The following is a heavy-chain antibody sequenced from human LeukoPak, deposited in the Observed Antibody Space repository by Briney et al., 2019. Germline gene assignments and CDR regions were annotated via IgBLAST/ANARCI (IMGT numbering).Heavy chain of an antibody. J-gene: IGHJ4*02. CDR2: FDPEDGET. D-gene: IGHD2-15*01. V-gene: IGHV1-24*01. CDR1: GYTLTELS. CDR3: ATEGCSGGSCPPKFDY. Sequence: ASVKVSCKVSGYTLTELSMHWVRQAPGKGLEWMGGFDPEDGETIYAETVKGRVTMTEDKSKDTDYMELSRLRAEDTAVYYCATEGCSGGSCPPKFDYWGQGTLVTVSS.